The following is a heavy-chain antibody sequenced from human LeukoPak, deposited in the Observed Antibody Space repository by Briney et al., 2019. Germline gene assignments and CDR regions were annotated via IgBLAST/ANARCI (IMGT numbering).Heavy chain of an antibody. CDR2: IIPIFGTA. Sequence: SVKVSCKASGGTFSSYAISWVRQAPGQGLEWMGGIIPIFGTANYAQKFQGRVTITTDESTSTAYMELSSLRSEDTAVYYCATSITGTTGASWYYYYGMDVWGKGTTVTVSS. D-gene: IGHD1-20*01. CDR1: GGTFSSYA. V-gene: IGHV1-69*05. J-gene: IGHJ6*04. CDR3: ATSITGTTGASWYYYYGMDV.